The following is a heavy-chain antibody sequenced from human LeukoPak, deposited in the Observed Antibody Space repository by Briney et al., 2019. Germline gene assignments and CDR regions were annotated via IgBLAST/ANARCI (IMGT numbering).Heavy chain of an antibody. CDR1: GGSISSYY. J-gene: IGHJ3*02. CDR3: ARARGAFDI. D-gene: IGHD3-10*01. V-gene: IGHV4-59*01. CDR2: IYYSGST. Sequence: SETLSLTCTVSGGSISSYYWSWIRQSPGKGLEWIGYIYYSGSTNYNPSLKSRVMISVDTSKNQFSLKLSSVTAADTAVYYCARARGAFDIWGQGTMVTVSS.